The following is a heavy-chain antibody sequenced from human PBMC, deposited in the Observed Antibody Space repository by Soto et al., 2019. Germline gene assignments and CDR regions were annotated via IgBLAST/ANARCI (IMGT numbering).Heavy chain of an antibody. J-gene: IGHJ4*02. V-gene: IGHV3-23*01. CDR2: VSGSGGST. Sequence: EVQLLEPGGGLVQPGGPLRLSCAASGFTFSSYAMSWVRQTPGKGLEWISAVSGSGGSTYYADSVKGRFTISRDNSKDTLYLQMNNLRAEDTAVYYCAKPPDYNWNDYWGQGTLVTVSS. CDR1: GFTFSSYA. D-gene: IGHD1-20*01. CDR3: AKPPDYNWNDY.